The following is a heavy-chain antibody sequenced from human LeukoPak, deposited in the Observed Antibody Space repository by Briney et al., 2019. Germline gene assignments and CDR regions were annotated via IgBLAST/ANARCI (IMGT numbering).Heavy chain of an antibody. CDR1: GFTFSSYA. J-gene: IGHJ5*02. Sequence: PGGSLRLSCAASGFTFSSYAMSWVRQAPGKGLEWVSAISGSGGSTYYADSVKGQFTISRDNSKNTLYLQMNSLRAEDTAIYYCAKEPGIRHYDFWRSNWFDPWGQGTLVTVHS. CDR3: AKEPGIRHYDFWRSNWFDP. D-gene: IGHD3-3*01. V-gene: IGHV3-23*01. CDR2: ISGSGGST.